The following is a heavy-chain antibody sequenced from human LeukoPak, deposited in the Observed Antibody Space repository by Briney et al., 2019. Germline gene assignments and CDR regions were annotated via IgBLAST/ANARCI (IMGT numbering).Heavy chain of an antibody. CDR3: ARGYYDSSGYYNFDY. D-gene: IGHD3-22*01. CDR1: GGTFSSYA. CDR2: IIPILGIA. Sequence: SMKVSCKASGGTFSSYAISWVRQAPGQGLEWMGRIIPILGIANYAQKFQGRVTITADKSTSTAYMELSSLRSEDTAVYYCARGYYDSSGYYNFDYWGQGTLVTVSS. V-gene: IGHV1-69*04. J-gene: IGHJ4*02.